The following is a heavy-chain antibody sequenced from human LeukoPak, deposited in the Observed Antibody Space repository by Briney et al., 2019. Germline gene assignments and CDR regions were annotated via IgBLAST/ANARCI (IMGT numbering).Heavy chain of an antibody. CDR2: IYYSGST. Sequence: SETLSLTCAVSGTSISRYYWNWIRQVPGKELKWIGYIYYSGSTTYNPPLKSRVTFSLDTSKHQFSLKLTSLTAADTAVYYCATYDRSDGYKLDYWGQGTLVTVSS. CDR3: ATYDRSDGYKLDY. CDR1: GTSISRYY. J-gene: IGHJ4*02. D-gene: IGHD5-24*01. V-gene: IGHV4-59*03.